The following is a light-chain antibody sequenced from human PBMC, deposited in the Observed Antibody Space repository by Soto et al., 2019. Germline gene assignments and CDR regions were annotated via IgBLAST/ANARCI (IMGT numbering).Light chain of an antibody. CDR2: GAF. CDR1: QSVSSN. J-gene: IGKJ1*01. Sequence: IVMPQSTVTLSVSPGERATLSCRASQSVSSNLAWYQQKPGQAPSLLIYGAFTRATGIPARFSGTGSGTEFTLTISSLQSEDFALYYCQQYNDWPLTFGQGTKVDIK. V-gene: IGKV3-15*01. CDR3: QQYNDWPLT.